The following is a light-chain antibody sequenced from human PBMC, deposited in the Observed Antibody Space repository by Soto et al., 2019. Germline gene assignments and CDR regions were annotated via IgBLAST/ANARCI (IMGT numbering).Light chain of an antibody. CDR3: QTWGTGIWV. Sequence: QLVLTQSPSASASLGASVKLTCTLSSGHSRYAIAWHQQQPEKGPRYLMRFNSDGSHSKGDGIPDRFSASSSGAERYLTISSLQSEDEADYYCQTWGTGIWVFGGGTKLTVL. CDR2: FNSDGSH. V-gene: IGLV4-69*01. J-gene: IGLJ3*02. CDR1: SGHSRYA.